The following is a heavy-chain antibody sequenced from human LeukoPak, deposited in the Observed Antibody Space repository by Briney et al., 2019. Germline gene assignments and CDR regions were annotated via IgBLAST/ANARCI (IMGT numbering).Heavy chain of an antibody. CDR1: GYTFTSYY. D-gene: IGHD6-19*01. V-gene: IGHV1-46*01. Sequence: GASVKVSCKASGYTFTSYYMHWVRQAPGQGLEWMGIINPSGGSTSYAQKFQGRVTMTRDTSTSTVYMELSSLRSEDTAVYYCARGGQRQWLVLGYFDYWGQGTLVTVSS. J-gene: IGHJ4*02. CDR2: INPSGGST. CDR3: ARGGQRQWLVLGYFDY.